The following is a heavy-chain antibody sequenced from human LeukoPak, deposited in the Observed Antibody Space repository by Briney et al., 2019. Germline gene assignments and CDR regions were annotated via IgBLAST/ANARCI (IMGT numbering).Heavy chain of an antibody. J-gene: IGHJ4*02. CDR2: INPNSGGT. Sequence: SVKVSCKASGYTFTGYYMHWVRQAPGQGLEWMGWINPNSGGTNYAQKFQGRVTMTRDTSISTAYMELSRLRSDDTAVYYCARVYHNCGGDCYPYFDYWGQGTLVTVSS. V-gene: IGHV1-2*02. CDR1: GYTFTGYY. D-gene: IGHD2-21*01. CDR3: ARVYHNCGGDCYPYFDY.